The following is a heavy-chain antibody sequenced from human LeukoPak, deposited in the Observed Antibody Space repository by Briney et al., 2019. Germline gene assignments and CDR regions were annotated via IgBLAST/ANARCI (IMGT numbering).Heavy chain of an antibody. D-gene: IGHD1-14*01. CDR1: GGSVSTISHF. CDR2: LSDTGTT. Sequence: SETLSLTCTVSGGSVSTISHFWDWVRQPPGKGLEWIVSLSDTGTTYYNPFLESRVTMSVDTSKNQFFLKLSSVTAADTAVYYCARRDHTGRSHAWFDPWGQGTLVTVSS. J-gene: IGHJ5*02. CDR3: ARRDHTGRSHAWFDP. V-gene: IGHV4-39*01.